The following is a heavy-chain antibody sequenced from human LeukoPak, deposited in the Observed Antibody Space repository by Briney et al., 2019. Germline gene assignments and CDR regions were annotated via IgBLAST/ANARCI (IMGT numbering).Heavy chain of an antibody. J-gene: IGHJ4*02. CDR1: GFTFTRYW. CDR2: IKQDGSET. D-gene: IGHD4-11*01. CDR3: ARDDDYIMPPFDY. Sequence: GGSLRLSCAASGFTFTRYWMSWVRQAPGRGLEWVANIKQDGSETHYVDSVKGRFTISRDNARNLVYLQMNSLRDDDTAVYYCARDDDYIMPPFDYWGQGILVTVSS. V-gene: IGHV3-7*01.